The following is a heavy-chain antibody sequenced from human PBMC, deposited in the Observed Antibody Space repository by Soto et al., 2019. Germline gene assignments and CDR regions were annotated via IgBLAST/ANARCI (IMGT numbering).Heavy chain of an antibody. Sequence: GGSLRLSCAASGFTFSSYGMHWVRQAPGKGLEWVAVISYDGSNKYYADSVKGRFTISRDNSKNTLYLQMNSLRAEDTAVYYCAKPFGTYYDSSGYYYDYWGLGTLVTVSS. CDR2: ISYDGSNK. CDR3: AKPFGTYYDSSGYYYDY. V-gene: IGHV3-30*18. D-gene: IGHD3-22*01. CDR1: GFTFSSYG. J-gene: IGHJ4*01.